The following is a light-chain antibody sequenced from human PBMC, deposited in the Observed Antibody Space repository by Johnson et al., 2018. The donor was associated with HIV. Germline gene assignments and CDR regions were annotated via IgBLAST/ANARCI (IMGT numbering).Light chain of an antibody. CDR3: GTCDSSMGNYV. CDR1: SSNIGRHY. CDR2: DND. V-gene: IGLV1-51*01. J-gene: IGLJ1*01. Sequence: QSVLTQPPSVSAAPGQTVTISCSGSSSNIGRHYVSWYQQLPGTAPKLLIYDNDSRPSGIPDRFSGSKSGTSATLRITGLQPGDEADYDFGTCDSSMGNYVVGAGTKITFL.